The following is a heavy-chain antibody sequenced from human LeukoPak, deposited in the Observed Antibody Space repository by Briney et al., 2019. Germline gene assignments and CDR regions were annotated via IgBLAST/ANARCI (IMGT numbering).Heavy chain of an antibody. CDR3: ARTPPSTVTTFDY. CDR1: GYSFTSYG. V-gene: IGHV1-69*04. Sequence: GASVKVSCKASGYSFTSYGISWVRQAPGQGLEWMGRIIPILGIANYAQKFQGRVTITADKSTSTAYMELSSLRSEDTAVYYCARTPPSTVTTFDYWGQGTLVTVSS. CDR2: IIPILGIA. D-gene: IGHD4-17*01. J-gene: IGHJ4*02.